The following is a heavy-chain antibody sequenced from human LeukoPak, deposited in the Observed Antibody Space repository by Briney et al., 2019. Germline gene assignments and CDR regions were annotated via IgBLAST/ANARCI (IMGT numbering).Heavy chain of an antibody. D-gene: IGHD3-10*01. CDR2: ISGSGSYI. V-gene: IGHV3-11*04. CDR1: GFTFSDYY. CDR3: VRERFHGSGAPKFDF. Sequence: GGSLRLSCAASGFTFSDYYMSWIRQAPGKGLEWVSYISGSGSYIYYADSVKGRFTISRDNAKNSLHLQVNSLRAEDTAVYYCVRERFHGSGAPKFDFWGQGTLVTVSS. J-gene: IGHJ4*02.